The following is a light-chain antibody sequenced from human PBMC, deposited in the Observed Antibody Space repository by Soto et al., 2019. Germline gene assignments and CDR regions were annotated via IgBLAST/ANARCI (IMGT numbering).Light chain of an antibody. J-gene: IGLJ1*01. CDR3: SSYSSSTIPDV. CDR2: EVS. CDR1: SSDIGGYNY. Sequence: QSALTQPASVSGSPGQSITISCTGTSSDIGGYNYVSWYQQHPGKAPKLMIYEVSNRPSGVSNRFSGSKSDNTASLTISGLQAEDEADYYCSSYSSSTIPDVFGTGTKVTVL. V-gene: IGLV2-14*01.